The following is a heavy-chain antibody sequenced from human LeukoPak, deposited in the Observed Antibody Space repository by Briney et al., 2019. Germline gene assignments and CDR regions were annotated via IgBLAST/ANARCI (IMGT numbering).Heavy chain of an antibody. CDR2: IYTSGST. J-gene: IGHJ6*02. V-gene: IGHV4-4*07. CDR1: GGSISSYY. Sequence: SETLSLTCTVSGGSISSYYWSWIRQPAGKGLEWIGRIYTSGSTNYSPSLKSRVTMSVDTSKNQFSLKLSSVTAADTAVYYCARDKYQLGYYFYGMDVWGQGTTVTVSS. D-gene: IGHD2-2*01. CDR3: ARDKYQLGYYFYGMDV.